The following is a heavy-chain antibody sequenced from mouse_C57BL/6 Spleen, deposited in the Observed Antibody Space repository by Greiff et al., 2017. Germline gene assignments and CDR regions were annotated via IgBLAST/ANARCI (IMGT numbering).Heavy chain of an antibody. D-gene: IGHD1-1*01. CDR2: ISYDGSN. CDR3: AREDITTASDY. CDR1: GYSITSGYY. V-gene: IGHV3-6*01. J-gene: IGHJ2*01. Sequence: EESGPGLVKPSQSLSLTCSVTGYSITSGYYWNWIRQFPGNKLEWMGYISYDGSNNYNPSLKNRISITRDTSKNQFFLKLNSVTTEDTATYYCAREDITTASDYWGQGTTLTVSS.